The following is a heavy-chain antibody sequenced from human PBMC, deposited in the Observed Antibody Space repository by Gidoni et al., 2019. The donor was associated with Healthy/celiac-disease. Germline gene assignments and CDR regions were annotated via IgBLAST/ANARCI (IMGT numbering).Heavy chain of an antibody. J-gene: IGHJ4*02. CDR1: GFTFSSYG. CDR3: ARVGRLLWFGELMLNFDY. D-gene: IGHD3-10*01. Sequence: QVQLVESGGGVVQPGRSLRLSCAASGFTFSSYGMHWVRQAPGKGLEWVAVIWYDGSNKYYADSVKGRFTISRDNSKNTLYLQMNSLRAEDTAVYYCARVGRLLWFGELMLNFDYWGQGTLVTVSS. CDR2: IWYDGSNK. V-gene: IGHV3-33*01.